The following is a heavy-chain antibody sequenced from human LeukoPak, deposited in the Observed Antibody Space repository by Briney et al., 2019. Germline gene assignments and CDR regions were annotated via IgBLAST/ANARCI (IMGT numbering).Heavy chain of an antibody. Sequence: PGGSLRLSCAASGFTFSSYEMNWVRQAPGKGLEWVSYISGSGSTIYYADSVKGRFTISRDNAKNSLYLQMNSLRAEDTAVYYCAREIRTMVVTPNFDYWGQGTLVTVSS. CDR3: AREIRTMVVTPNFDY. D-gene: IGHD4-23*01. J-gene: IGHJ4*02. V-gene: IGHV3-48*03. CDR1: GFTFSSYE. CDR2: ISGSGSTI.